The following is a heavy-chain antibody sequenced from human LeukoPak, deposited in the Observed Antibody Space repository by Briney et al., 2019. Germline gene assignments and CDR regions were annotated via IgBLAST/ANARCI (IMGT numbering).Heavy chain of an antibody. CDR1: GYTFTGYY. D-gene: IGHD6-19*01. V-gene: IGHV1-2*06. CDR3: ARTSSGWYGGAAFDI. Sequence: GASVKVSCKASGYTFTGYYMHWVRQAPGQGLEWMGRINPNSGGTNYAQKFQGRVTMTRDTSISTAYMELSRLRSDDTAVYYCARTSSGWYGGAAFDIWGQGTMATVSS. J-gene: IGHJ3*02. CDR2: INPNSGGT.